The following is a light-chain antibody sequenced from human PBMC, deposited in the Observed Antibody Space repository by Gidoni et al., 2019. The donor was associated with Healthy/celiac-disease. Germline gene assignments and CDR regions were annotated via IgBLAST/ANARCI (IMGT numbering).Light chain of an antibody. Sequence: SYELTQTPSVSVSPGQTASLTCSGDKLGDKYACWYQQKPGQSPVLVIYQDSKRPSGIPERFSGSNSGNTATLTISGTQAMDEADYYCQAWDSSTGVVFGGGTKLTVL. CDR3: QAWDSSTGVV. J-gene: IGLJ2*01. V-gene: IGLV3-1*01. CDR2: QDS. CDR1: KLGDKY.